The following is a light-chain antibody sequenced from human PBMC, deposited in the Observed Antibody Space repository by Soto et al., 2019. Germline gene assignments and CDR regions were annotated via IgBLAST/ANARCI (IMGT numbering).Light chain of an antibody. J-gene: IGKJ1*01. CDR3: QQYNNWPPWT. CDR1: QSVSSN. CDR2: GAS. V-gene: IGKV3-15*01. Sequence: EIVMTQSPATLSVSPGERATLSCRASQSVSSNLAWYQQKPGQAPRLLIYGASTRATGIPARFSGSGSGTEFTLXISSLQSEDFAVYYCQQYNNWPPWTFGQGTKXEIK.